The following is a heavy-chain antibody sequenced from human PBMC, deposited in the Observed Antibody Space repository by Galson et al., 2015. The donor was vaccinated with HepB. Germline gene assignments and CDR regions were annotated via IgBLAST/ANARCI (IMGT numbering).Heavy chain of an antibody. CDR3: ARVMGYCSSTSCYIGDAFDI. D-gene: IGHD2-2*02. Sequence: SLRLSCAASGFTFSSYAMHWVRQAPGKGLEWVAVISYDGSNKYYADSVKGRFTISRDNSKNTLYLQMNSLRAEDTAVYYCARVMGYCSSTSCYIGDAFDIWGQGTMVTVSS. CDR1: GFTFSSYA. J-gene: IGHJ3*02. V-gene: IGHV3-30-3*01. CDR2: ISYDGSNK.